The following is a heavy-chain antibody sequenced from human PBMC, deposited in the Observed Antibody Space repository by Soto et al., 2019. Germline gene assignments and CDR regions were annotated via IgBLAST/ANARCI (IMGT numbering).Heavy chain of an antibody. CDR2: IDPSSGTT. CDR3: ARGAVVVPNGLIAGMDV. V-gene: IGHV1-46*01. D-gene: IGHD2-15*01. Sequence: ASVKVSCKPSGYSFSNFYVHWVRQAPGQGLEWMGIIDPSSGTTSYTQKFQERVTMTRDTSMSTVYMELSKLRSEDTAVYYCARGAVVVPNGLIAGMDVWGLGTTVTVSS. J-gene: IGHJ6*02. CDR1: GYSFSNFY.